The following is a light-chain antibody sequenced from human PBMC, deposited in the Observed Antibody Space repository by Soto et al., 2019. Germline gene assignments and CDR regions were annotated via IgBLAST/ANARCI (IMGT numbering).Light chain of an antibody. Sequence: QSVLTQPPSVSAAPGQKVSISCSGSSSNIGNNYVSWYQQLPGTAPKLLIYDNHKRPSGIPDRFSGSKSGTSATLGITGLETGDEADYYCGTWDSSLSALYVFGTGTKGTVL. CDR1: SSNIGNNY. J-gene: IGLJ1*01. CDR2: DNH. V-gene: IGLV1-51*01. CDR3: GTWDSSLSALYV.